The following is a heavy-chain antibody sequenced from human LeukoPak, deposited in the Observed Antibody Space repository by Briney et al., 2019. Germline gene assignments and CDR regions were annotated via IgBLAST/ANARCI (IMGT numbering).Heavy chain of an antibody. CDR3: ARYYYYGSGSYYPEYFQH. D-gene: IGHD3-10*01. V-gene: IGHV1-69*05. J-gene: IGHJ1*01. CDR2: IIPIFGTA. Sequence: SVKVSCKASGGTFSSYAISWVRQAPGQGLEWMGGIIPIFGTANYAQKFQGRVTITTDESTSTAYMELSSLRSEDTAVYYCARYYYYGSGSYYPEYFQHWGQGTLVTVSS. CDR1: GGTFSSYA.